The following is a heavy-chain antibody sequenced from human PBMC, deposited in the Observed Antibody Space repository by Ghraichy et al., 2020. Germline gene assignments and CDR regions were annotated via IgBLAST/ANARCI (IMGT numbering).Heavy chain of an antibody. V-gene: IGHV3-53*01. CDR1: GFTVSSNY. D-gene: IGHD3-22*01. CDR2: IYSGGST. J-gene: IGHJ6*02. CDR3: ARDGRYYYDSGGRSGMDV. Sequence: GGSLRLSCAASGFTVSSNYMSWVRQAPGKGLEWVSLIYSGGSTYYADSVKGRFTISRDNSKNTLYLQMNSLRAEDTAVYYCARDGRYYYDSGGRSGMDVWGQGTTVIVSS.